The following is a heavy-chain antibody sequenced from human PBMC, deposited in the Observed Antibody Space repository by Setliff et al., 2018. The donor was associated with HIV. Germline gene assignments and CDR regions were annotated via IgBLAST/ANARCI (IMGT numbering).Heavy chain of an antibody. Sequence: PSETLSLTCAVYTESLTRYDWAWIRQSPEKGLEWIGTIYHTGKTYYNSSLKSRVTISVDTSKNQFSLKLTSVTAADTAVYYCARVGGQWLSEYYYYYGMDVWGQGTTVTVSS. J-gene: IGHJ6*02. CDR3: ARVGGQWLSEYYYYYGMDV. CDR2: IYHTGKT. CDR1: TESLTRYD. D-gene: IGHD6-19*01. V-gene: IGHV4-34*01.